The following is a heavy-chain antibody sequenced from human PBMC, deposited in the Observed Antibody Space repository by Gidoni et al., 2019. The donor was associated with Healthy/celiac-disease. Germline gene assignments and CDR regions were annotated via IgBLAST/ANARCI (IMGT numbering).Heavy chain of an antibody. CDR3: AKGAARGGLGTY. CDR1: GFTFSSYG. V-gene: IGHV3-30*18. D-gene: IGHD6-6*01. J-gene: IGHJ4*02. Sequence: QLQLLESGGGVVQPGRSLRLSCAASGFTFSSYGMHWVRQAPGKGLEWVAVISYDESNKYYADSVKGRFTISRDNSKNTRYLQRNSMRAEDTAVYYCAKGAARGGLGTYWGQGTLVTVSS. CDR2: ISYDESNK.